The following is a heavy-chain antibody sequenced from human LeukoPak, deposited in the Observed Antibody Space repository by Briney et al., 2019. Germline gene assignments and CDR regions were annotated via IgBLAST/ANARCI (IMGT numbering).Heavy chain of an antibody. CDR1: GFTFSSYS. J-gene: IGHJ4*02. D-gene: IGHD4-23*01. Sequence: GGSLRLSCAASGFTFSSYSMSWVRQAPGKGLEWVPSISSRSSYIYYADSVKGRFTISRDNAKNSLYLQMNSLRAEGTAVYYCATPITTVVTPFTGRGWGQGTLVTVSS. V-gene: IGHV3-21*01. CDR3: ATPITTVVTPFTGRG. CDR2: ISSRSSYI.